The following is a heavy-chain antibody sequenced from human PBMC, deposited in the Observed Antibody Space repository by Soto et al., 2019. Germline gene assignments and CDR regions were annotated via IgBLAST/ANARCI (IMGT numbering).Heavy chain of an antibody. D-gene: IGHD3-10*01. CDR1: GYTFTSYG. CDR2: ISAYNGNT. J-gene: IGHJ5*02. V-gene: IGHV1-18*01. CDR3: ARNQYSGSEAYWFDP. Sequence: ASVKVSCKASGYTFTSYGISWVRQAPGQGLEWMGWISAYNGNTNYAQKLQGRVTMTTDTSTSTAYMELRSLRSDDTAVYYCARNQYSGSEAYWFDPWGQGTLVTVSS.